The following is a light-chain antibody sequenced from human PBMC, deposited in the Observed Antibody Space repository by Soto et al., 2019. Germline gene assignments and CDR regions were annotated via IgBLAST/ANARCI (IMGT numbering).Light chain of an antibody. CDR2: EVT. J-gene: IGLJ2*01. V-gene: IGLV2-8*01. CDR1: SSDVGGYNY. CDR3: SSYGGRSNLV. Sequence: QSALTQPPSASGSPGQSVTISCTGTSSDVGGYNYVSWYQQHPGKAPKLMIYEVTKRPSGVPDRFSGSKSGNTASLTVSGLQAEDEADYYCSSYGGRSNLVFGGGTKVTVL.